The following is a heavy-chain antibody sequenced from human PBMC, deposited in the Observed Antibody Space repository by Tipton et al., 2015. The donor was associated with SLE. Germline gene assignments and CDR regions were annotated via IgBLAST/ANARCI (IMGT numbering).Heavy chain of an antibody. CDR3: ARRAQSGYDSSFRR. V-gene: IGHV4-59*12. Sequence: LRLSCTVSDGSISSFYWSWIRQPPGKGLEWIGSIYYSGSTYYNPSHKSRVTISVDTSKNQFSLQMSSVTAADTAVYYCARRAQSGYDSSFRRWGQGTLVTVSS. J-gene: IGHJ1*01. D-gene: IGHD5-12*01. CDR2: IYYSGST. CDR1: DGSISSFY.